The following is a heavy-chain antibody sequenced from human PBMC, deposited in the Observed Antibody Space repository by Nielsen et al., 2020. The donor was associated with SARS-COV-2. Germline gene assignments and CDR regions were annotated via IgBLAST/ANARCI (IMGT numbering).Heavy chain of an antibody. Sequence: GESLKISCAASGFTFSDYYMSWIRQAPGKGLEWVSYISSSGSTIYYADSVKGRFTISRDNSKNTLYLQMNSLRAEDTAVYYCARAMTTVVRGYFDYWGQGTLVTVSS. D-gene: IGHD4-23*01. CDR3: ARAMTTVVRGYFDY. J-gene: IGHJ4*02. CDR1: GFTFSDYY. V-gene: IGHV3-11*04. CDR2: ISSSGSTI.